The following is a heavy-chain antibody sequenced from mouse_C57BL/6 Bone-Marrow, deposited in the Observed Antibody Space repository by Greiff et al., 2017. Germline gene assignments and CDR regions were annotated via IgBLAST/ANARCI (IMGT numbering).Heavy chain of an antibody. CDR2: IDPENGDT. Sequence: EVKLMESGAELVRPGASVKLSCTASGFNIKDDYMHWVKQRPEQGLEWIGWIDPENGDTEYASKFQGKATITADTSSNTAYLQLSSLTSEDTAVYYCTTRLLRPFAYWGQGTLVTVSA. CDR1: GFNIKDDY. D-gene: IGHD2-3*01. V-gene: IGHV14-4*01. J-gene: IGHJ3*01. CDR3: TTRLLRPFAY.